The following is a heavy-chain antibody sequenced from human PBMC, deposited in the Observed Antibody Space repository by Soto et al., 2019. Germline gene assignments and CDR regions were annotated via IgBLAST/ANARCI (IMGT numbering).Heavy chain of an antibody. CDR1: GFTVSSNY. D-gene: IGHD3-22*01. V-gene: IGHV3-53*01. Sequence: EVQLVESGGGLIQPGGSLRLSCAASGFTVSSNYMTWVRQAPGKGLEWVSLIYADGRTYYADSVKGRFTISRDNSKNTQYLHMNSLRTEDTAMYYCARERDTTGYILAYWGQGTLVTVSS. J-gene: IGHJ4*02. CDR3: ARERDTTGYILAY. CDR2: IYADGRT.